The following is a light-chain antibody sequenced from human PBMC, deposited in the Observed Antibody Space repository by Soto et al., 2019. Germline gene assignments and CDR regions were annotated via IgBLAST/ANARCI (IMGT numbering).Light chain of an antibody. J-gene: IGKJ5*01. CDR1: QSISSY. Sequence: DIQMTQSPSSLSASVGDRVTITCRASQSISSYLNWYQQKPGKAPKLLIYAASSLQSGVPSRFSGSGSGTXXXXXXXXXXPEDFAXXYXQQSYSTPITFGQGTRLEIK. CDR3: QQSYSTPIT. CDR2: AAS. V-gene: IGKV1-39*01.